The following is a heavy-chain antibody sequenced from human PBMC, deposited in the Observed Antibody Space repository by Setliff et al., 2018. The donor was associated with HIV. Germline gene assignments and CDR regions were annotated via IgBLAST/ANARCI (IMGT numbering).Heavy chain of an antibody. Sequence: ASVKVSCKASGYTFAAYYIHWLRQAPGQGLEWMGWINPGSGDTNYAQKFQGRVTMTSDTSTRTVYMELSSLTSDDTAVYLCARVLSVTMIRGAHGYWGQGTRVTVSS. J-gene: IGHJ4*02. CDR3: ARVLSVTMIRGAHGY. V-gene: IGHV1-2*02. D-gene: IGHD3-10*01. CDR2: INPGSGDT. CDR1: GYTFAAYY.